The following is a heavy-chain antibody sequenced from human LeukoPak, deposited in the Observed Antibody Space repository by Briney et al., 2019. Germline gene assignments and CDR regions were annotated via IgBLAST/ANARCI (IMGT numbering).Heavy chain of an antibody. CDR2: SGNKANSYTT. CDR3: TRVAYDSSGSFYFDY. J-gene: IGHJ4*02. V-gene: IGHV3-72*01. CDR1: GFTFSDHH. Sequence: GGSLRLSCAVSGFTFSDHHMDWVRQAPGKGLEWVGRSGNKANSYTTEYAASVKGRFIISRDDSKNSLFLQMNRLKSEDTAVYYCTRVAYDSSGSFYFDYWGQGTLVTVSS. D-gene: IGHD3-22*01.